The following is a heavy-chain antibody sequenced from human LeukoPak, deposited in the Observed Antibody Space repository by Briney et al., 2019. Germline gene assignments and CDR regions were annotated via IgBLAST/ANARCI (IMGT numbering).Heavy chain of an antibody. CDR1: GYTFTSYG. CDR3: AREVSTLFDY. D-gene: IGHD5/OR15-5a*01. CDR2: ISAYTGNT. Sequence: ASVTVSCKASGYTFTSYGISWVRQAPGEGLEWMGWISAYTGNTNYAQKLQGRVTMTTDTSTSTAYMELRSLRSDATAVYSCAREVSTLFDYWGQGTLVTVSS. V-gene: IGHV1-18*01. J-gene: IGHJ4*02.